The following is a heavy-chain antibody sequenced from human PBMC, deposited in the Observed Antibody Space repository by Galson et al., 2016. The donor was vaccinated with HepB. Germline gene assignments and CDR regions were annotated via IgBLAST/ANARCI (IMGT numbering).Heavy chain of an antibody. D-gene: IGHD6-19*01. CDR2: IYYSGST. J-gene: IGHJ4*02. CDR1: GGSISSYS. CDR3: ASSHQKYSSGWYYY. V-gene: IGHV4-59*08. Sequence: SETLSLTCTVSGGSISSYSWSWIRQPPGKGLEWIGCIYYSGSTNYNPSLKSRVTISVDTSKNQFSLKLSSVTAADTAVYYCASSHQKYSSGWYYYWGQGTLVTVSS.